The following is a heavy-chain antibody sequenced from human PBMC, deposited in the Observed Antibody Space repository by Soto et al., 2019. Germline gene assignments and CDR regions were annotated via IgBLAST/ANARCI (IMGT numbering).Heavy chain of an antibody. D-gene: IGHD3-22*01. V-gene: IGHV4-30-4*01. J-gene: IGHJ4*02. CDR2: IYYSGST. CDR1: GGSISSGDYY. CDR3: ARGDYYDSSGYYYVSYYFDY. Sequence: PSETLSLTCTVSGGSISSGDYYWSWIRQPPGKGLEWIGYIYYSGSTYYNPSLKSRVTISVDTSKNQFSLKLSSVTAADTAVYYCARGDYYDSSGYYYVSYYFDYWGQGTLVTVSS.